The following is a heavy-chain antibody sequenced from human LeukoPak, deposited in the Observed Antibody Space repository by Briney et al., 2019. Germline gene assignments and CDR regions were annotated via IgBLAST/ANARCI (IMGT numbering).Heavy chain of an antibody. V-gene: IGHV3-23*01. CDR1: GFTFSSFA. CDR3: AKDGGVRGVGYYGMDV. D-gene: IGHD3-10*01. CDR2: ISDSGGRT. J-gene: IGHJ6*02. Sequence: GGSLRLSCAASGFTFSSFAMNWVRQAPGKGLEWVSSISDSGGRTYYADSVKGRFTISRDNSKNTLYLQMNSLRAEDTAVYYCAKDGGVRGVGYYGMDVWGQGTTVTVSS.